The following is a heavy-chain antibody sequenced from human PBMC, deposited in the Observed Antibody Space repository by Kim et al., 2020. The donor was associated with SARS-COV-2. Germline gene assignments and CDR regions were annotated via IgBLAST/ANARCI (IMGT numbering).Heavy chain of an antibody. D-gene: IGHD6-13*01. J-gene: IGHJ4*02. Sequence: NPSSKRRVTIAVDTYKNQFSLKLSSVTAAETAVYYCARVARQQLVNFDYWGQGTLVTVSS. V-gene: IGHV4-59*01. CDR3: ARVARQQLVNFDY.